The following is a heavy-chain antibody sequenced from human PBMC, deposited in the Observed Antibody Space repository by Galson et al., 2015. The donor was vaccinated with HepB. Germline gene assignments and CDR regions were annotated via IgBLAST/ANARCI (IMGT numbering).Heavy chain of an antibody. CDR2: FDPEDGET. CDR3: ATDTYYYDSSGYPGGYGMDV. D-gene: IGHD3-22*01. Sequence: SVKVSCKVSGYTLTELSMHWVRQAPGKGLEWMGGFDPEDGETIYAQKFQGRVTMTEDTSTDTAYMELSSLRSEDTAVYYCATDTYYYDSSGYPGGYGMDVWGQGTTVTVSS. J-gene: IGHJ6*02. CDR1: GYTLTELS. V-gene: IGHV1-24*01.